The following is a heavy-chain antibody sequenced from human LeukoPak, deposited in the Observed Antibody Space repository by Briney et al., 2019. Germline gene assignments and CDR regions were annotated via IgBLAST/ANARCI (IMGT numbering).Heavy chain of an antibody. CDR2: ISYDGSNK. CDR1: GFTFSSYA. CDR3: ARDSPAY. J-gene: IGHJ4*02. V-gene: IGHV3-30*04. Sequence: GGSLRLSCAASGFTFSSYAMHWVRQAPGKGLEWVAVISYDGSNKYYVDSVKGRFTISRDNSKNTLYLQMNSLRAEDTAVYYCARDSPAYWGQGTLVTVSS.